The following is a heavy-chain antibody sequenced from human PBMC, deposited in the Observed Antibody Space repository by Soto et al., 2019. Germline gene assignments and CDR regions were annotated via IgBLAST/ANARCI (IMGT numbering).Heavy chain of an antibody. CDR1: GFTFSSYG. CDR2: IWYDGSNK. Sequence: GGSLRLSCAASGFTFSSYGMHWVRQAPGKGLEWVAVIWYDGSNKYYADSVKGRFTISRDNSKNTLYLQMNSLRAEDTAVYYCARDLGFGSIAVAGIIYYYGMDVWGQGTTVTVSS. J-gene: IGHJ6*02. D-gene: IGHD6-19*01. V-gene: IGHV3-33*01. CDR3: ARDLGFGSIAVAGIIYYYGMDV.